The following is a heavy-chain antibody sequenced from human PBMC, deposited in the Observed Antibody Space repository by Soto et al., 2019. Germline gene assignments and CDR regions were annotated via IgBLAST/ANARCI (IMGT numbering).Heavy chain of an antibody. CDR2: IYYSGST. V-gene: IGHV4-59*08. Sequence: PSATLSLTCTVSGGSISSYYWSWIRQPPGKGLEWIGYIYYSGSTNYNPSLKSRVTISVDTSKNQFSLKLSSVTAADTAVYYCARHFFGDYPDYWGQGTLVTVSS. CDR3: ARHFFGDYPDY. D-gene: IGHD3-10*01. J-gene: IGHJ4*02. CDR1: GGSISSYY.